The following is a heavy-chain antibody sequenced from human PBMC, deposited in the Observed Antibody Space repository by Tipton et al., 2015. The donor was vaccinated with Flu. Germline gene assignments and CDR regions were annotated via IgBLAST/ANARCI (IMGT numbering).Heavy chain of an antibody. D-gene: IGHD2-21*02. Sequence: TLSLTCTVSGGSISSYYRSWIRQPPGKGLEWIGYIYYSGSTNYNPSLKSRVTISVDTSKNQFSLKLSSVTAADTAVYYCASGGGDFPNYFDYWGQGTLVTVSS. CDR1: GGSISSYY. V-gene: IGHV4-59*01. CDR3: ASGGGDFPNYFDY. CDR2: IYYSGST. J-gene: IGHJ4*02.